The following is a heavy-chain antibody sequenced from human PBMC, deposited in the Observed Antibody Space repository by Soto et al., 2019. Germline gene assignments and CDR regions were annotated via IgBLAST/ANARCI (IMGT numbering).Heavy chain of an antibody. CDR1: GYSFSTHW. CDR2: IYPDDSDA. D-gene: IGHD5-12*01. V-gene: IGHV5-51*01. Sequence: GESLKISCKGSGYSFSTHWIAWVRQRPGKGLEWMGIIYPDDSDARYSPSFQGQVIISADKSTSTAYLQWSSLKASDTAIYYCARTFIEMATTRFAFDIWGQGTMVTVSS. J-gene: IGHJ3*02. CDR3: ARTFIEMATTRFAFDI.